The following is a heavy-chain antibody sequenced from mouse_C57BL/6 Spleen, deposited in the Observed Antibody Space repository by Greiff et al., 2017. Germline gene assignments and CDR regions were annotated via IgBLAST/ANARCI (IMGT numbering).Heavy chain of an antibody. Sequence: VQLQQPGAELVMPGASVKLSCKASGYTFTSYWMHWVKQRPGQGLEWIGEIDPSDSYTNYNQKFKGKSTLTVDKSSSTAYMQLSSLTSEDSAVYYCARDSPMDYWGQGTSVTVSS. V-gene: IGHV1-69*01. CDR2: IDPSDSYT. CDR3: ARDSPMDY. D-gene: IGHD6-1*01. CDR1: GYTFTSYW. J-gene: IGHJ4*01.